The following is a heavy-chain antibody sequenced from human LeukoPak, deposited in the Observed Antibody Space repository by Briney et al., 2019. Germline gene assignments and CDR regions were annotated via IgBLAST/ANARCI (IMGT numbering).Heavy chain of an antibody. Sequence: HPGGSLRLSCAASGFTFSSYSMNWVRQAPGKGLEWVSYISSSSSTIYYADSVKGRFTISRDNAKNSLYLQMNSLRAEDTAVYYCAREGVGGSYPEGYYYYMDVWGKGTTVTVSS. D-gene: IGHD1-26*01. CDR2: ISSSSSTI. V-gene: IGHV3-48*01. CDR3: AREGVGGSYPEGYYYYMDV. CDR1: GFTFSSYS. J-gene: IGHJ6*03.